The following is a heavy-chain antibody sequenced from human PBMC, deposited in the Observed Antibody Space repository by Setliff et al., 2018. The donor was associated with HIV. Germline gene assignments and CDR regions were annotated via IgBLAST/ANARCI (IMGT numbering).Heavy chain of an antibody. D-gene: IGHD6-19*01. J-gene: IGHJ4*02. CDR2: IGGSGGST. CDR3: TKSASWDLRGWLH. CDR1: GFTVSSNY. V-gene: IGHV3-23*01. Sequence: TGGSLRLSCAASGFTVSSNYMNWVRQAPGKGLEWVSGIGGSGGSTYYADSVKGRFTVSRDYSKNAIYLQMSSLRAEDSAVYYCTKSASWDLRGWLHWGQGTPVTVSS.